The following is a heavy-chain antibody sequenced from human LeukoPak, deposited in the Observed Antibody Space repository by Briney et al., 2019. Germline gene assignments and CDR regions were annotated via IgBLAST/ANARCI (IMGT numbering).Heavy chain of an antibody. CDR1: GFIFSHHG. CDR2: IRADAVTT. J-gene: IGHJ4*02. CDR3: AKASAMIVVVSKHFDY. Sequence: PGGSLRLSCATSGFIFSHHGMNWVRQAPGKGLEWVSGIRADAVTTYYADSVKGRFIISRDNSKNTLYLQMNSLRAEDTAVYYCAKASAMIVVVSKHFDYWGQGTLVTVSS. D-gene: IGHD3-22*01. V-gene: IGHV3-23*01.